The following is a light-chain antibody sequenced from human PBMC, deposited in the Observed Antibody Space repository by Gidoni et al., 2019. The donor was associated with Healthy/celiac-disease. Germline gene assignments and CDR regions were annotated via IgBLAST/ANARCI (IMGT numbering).Light chain of an antibody. V-gene: IGKV1-5*03. Sequence: DIQMTKSPSTLSASVGDRVTITCRAIQSISSWLAWYQQKPGKAPKLLIYKASSLESGVPSRFSGSGSGTEFTLTISSLQPDDFATYYCQQYNSYWTFGQGTKVEIK. CDR3: QQYNSYWT. J-gene: IGKJ1*01. CDR1: QSISSW. CDR2: KAS.